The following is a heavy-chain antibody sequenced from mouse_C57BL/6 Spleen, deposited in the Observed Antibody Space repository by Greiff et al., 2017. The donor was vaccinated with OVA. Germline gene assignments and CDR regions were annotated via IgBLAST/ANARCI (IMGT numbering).Heavy chain of an antibody. CDR1: GYTFTSYW. D-gene: IGHD1-1*01. CDR2: IDPSDSYT. CDR3: ARSRYCGSSQAWFAY. J-gene: IGHJ3*01. Sequence: VQLQQPGAELVMPGASVKLSCKASGYTFTSYWMHWVKQRPGQGLEWIGEIDPSDSYTNYNQKFKGKSTLTVDKSSSTAYMKLRSRTSEDSAVYDCARSRYCGSSQAWFAYWGQGTLVTVSA. V-gene: IGHV1-69*01.